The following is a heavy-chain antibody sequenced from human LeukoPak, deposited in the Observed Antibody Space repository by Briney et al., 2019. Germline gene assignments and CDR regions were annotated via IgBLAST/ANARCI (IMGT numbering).Heavy chain of an antibody. J-gene: IGHJ4*02. CDR3: ARGYSSGWYPGPSPFDY. CDR1: GGSISSYY. CDR2: IYYSGST. D-gene: IGHD6-19*01. Sequence: SETLSLTCTVSGGSISSYYWSWIRQPPGKGLEWIGYIYYSGSTNYNPSLKSRVTISVDTSKNQFSLKLSSVTAADTAVYYCARGYSSGWYPGPSPFDYWGQGTLVTVSS. V-gene: IGHV4-59*01.